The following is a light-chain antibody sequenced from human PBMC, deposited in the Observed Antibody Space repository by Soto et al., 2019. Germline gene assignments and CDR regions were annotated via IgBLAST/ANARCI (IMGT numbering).Light chain of an antibody. V-gene: IGKV1-17*01. J-gene: IGKJ4*01. Sequence: DLQMTQSPSSLSASVADRVTITCRASQGIRHDLGWYQQKPGKAPKRLIYAASSLQSGVPSRFXGSGSGTEFTLTISSLQPEDFATYYCLQHNSYPLLTFGGGTKVEIK. CDR1: QGIRHD. CDR2: AAS. CDR3: LQHNSYPLLT.